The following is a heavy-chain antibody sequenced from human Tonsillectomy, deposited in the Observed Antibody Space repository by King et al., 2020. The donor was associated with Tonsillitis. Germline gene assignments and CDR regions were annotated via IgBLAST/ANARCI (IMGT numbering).Heavy chain of an antibody. Sequence: MYWVRQAPGQRPEWMGWINAGNGETQYSQRFQGRLTITGDTSASTVYMELSSLRSDDTGVYYCERNIEGTTILDSLGQGTLVPVFS. CDR3: ERNIEGTTILDS. CDR2: INAGNGET. J-gene: IGHJ4*02. V-gene: IGHV1-3*01. D-gene: IGHD1-26*01.